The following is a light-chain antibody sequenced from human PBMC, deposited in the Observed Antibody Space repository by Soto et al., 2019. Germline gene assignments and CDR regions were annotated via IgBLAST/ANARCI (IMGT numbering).Light chain of an antibody. CDR3: SSYTVSDTLV. CDR1: SSDIGNYDF. V-gene: IGLV2-14*01. J-gene: IGLJ1*01. Sequence: QSALTQPASVSGSPGQSTTISCTGTSSDIGNYDFVSWYQHHPGKVPKLVIYEVTKRPSGVSYRFSGSKSGNTASLTISGLQAEDEADYYCSSYTVSDTLVFGTGTKLTVL. CDR2: EVT.